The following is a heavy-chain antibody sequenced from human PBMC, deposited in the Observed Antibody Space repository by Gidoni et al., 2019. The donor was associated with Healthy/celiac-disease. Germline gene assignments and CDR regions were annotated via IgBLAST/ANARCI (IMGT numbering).Heavy chain of an antibody. CDR3: AREGDCSSTSCLLFDY. CDR2: IYYSGST. CDR1: GGSVSSGTYY. V-gene: IGHV4-61*01. Sequence: QVQLQESGPGLVKPSETLSLTCTVSGGSVSSGTYYWSWIRQPPGKGLEWIGYIYYSGSTNYNPSLKSRVTISVDTSKNQFSLKLSSVTAADTAVYYCAREGDCSSTSCLLFDYWGQGTLVTVSS. J-gene: IGHJ4*02. D-gene: IGHD2-2*01.